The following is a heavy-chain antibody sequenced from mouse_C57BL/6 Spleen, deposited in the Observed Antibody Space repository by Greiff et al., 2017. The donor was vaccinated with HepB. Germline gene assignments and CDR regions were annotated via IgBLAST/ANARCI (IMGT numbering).Heavy chain of an antibody. Sequence: EVKLVESGGGLVKPGGSLKLSCAASGFTFSDYGMHWVRQAPEKGLEWVAYISSGSSTNYYADTVKGRFTISRDNAKNTLFLQMTCLRSEDPAMLCCARYWRFDYWGQGTTLTVSS. J-gene: IGHJ2*01. D-gene: IGHD4-1*01. CDR1: GFTFSDYG. CDR2: ISSGSSTN. CDR3: ARYWRFDY. V-gene: IGHV5-17*01.